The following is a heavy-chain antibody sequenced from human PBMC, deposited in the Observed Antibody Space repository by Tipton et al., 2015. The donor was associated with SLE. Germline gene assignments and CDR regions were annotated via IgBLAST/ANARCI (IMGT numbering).Heavy chain of an antibody. J-gene: IGHJ2*01. V-gene: IGHV3-74*01. CDR2: INSDGSNT. D-gene: IGHD2-8*01. CDR1: GFTFSNYW. CDR3: VRVGVAFGEL. Sequence: SLRLSCASSGFTFSNYWMHWVRQVPGKGLVWVSRINSDGSNTNYADSVKGRFTISRDNAKNSLFLQMNSLRADDTAFYYCVRVGVAFGELWGRGTLVTVSS.